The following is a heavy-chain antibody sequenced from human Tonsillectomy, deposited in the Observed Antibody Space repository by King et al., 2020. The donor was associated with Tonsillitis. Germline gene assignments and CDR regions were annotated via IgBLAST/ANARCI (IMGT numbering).Heavy chain of an antibody. CDR1: GFTFSSYD. D-gene: IGHD1-1*01. CDR3: ARGGWNTPLDY. CDR2: IGTAGDT. V-gene: IGHV3-13*01. Sequence: VQLVESGGGLVQPGGSLRLSCAASGFTFSSYDMYWVRQATGKGLEWVSAIGTAGDTYYPGSVKGRFTISRENAKNSLYLQMNSLRAGDTAVYYCARGGWNTPLDYWGRGTLVTVSS. J-gene: IGHJ4*02.